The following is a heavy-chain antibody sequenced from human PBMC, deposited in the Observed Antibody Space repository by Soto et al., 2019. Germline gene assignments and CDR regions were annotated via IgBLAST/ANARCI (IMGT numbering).Heavy chain of an antibody. J-gene: IGHJ4*02. CDR2: IGTAGDT. Sequence: EVQLVESGRGLVQPGGSLRLSCAASGYTFSNYDMHWVRQATGKGLEWVSGIGTAGDTYYLGSVKGRFTTSRENAKNSLYLQMNSLSAGDTAVYYCTRGAQGFDYWGQGTLVTVSS. CDR3: TRGAQGFDY. V-gene: IGHV3-13*04. CDR1: GYTFSNYD.